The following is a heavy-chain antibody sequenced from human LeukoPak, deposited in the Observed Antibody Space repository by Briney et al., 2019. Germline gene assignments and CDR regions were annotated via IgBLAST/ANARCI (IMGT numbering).Heavy chain of an antibody. V-gene: IGHV1-2*02. J-gene: IGHJ4*02. CDR3: TRGLWELRRIDNFDY. D-gene: IGHD3-16*01. CDR2: VNPHNGGT. CDR1: GYTLTDYY. Sequence: GASVKVSCKASGYTLTDYYIHWMRQAPGQGLEWMGWVNPHNGGTNYPQSFQGRVTVTSDTTITTAYMELSNLRSDDTAVYYCTRGLWELRRIDNFDYWGQGTLVTVSS.